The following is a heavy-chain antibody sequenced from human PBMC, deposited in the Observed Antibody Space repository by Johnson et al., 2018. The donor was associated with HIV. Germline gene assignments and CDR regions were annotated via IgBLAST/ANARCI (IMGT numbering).Heavy chain of an antibody. J-gene: IGHJ3*02. D-gene: IGHD2-8*01. CDR1: GFTVSSIY. CDR2: IYSGGST. Sequence: VQLVESGGGLVQPGGSLRLSCAASGFTVSSIYMSWVRQAPGKGLEWVSIIYSGGSTYYADSVKGRFTISRDNSKNTLYLQMNSLRAEDTAVYYCARDNIVLMVGGAFDIWGQGTMVTVSS. CDR3: ARDNIVLMVGGAFDI. V-gene: IGHV3-66*02.